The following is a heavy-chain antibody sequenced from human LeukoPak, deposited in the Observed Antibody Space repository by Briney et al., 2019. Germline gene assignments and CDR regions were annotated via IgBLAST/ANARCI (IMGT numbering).Heavy chain of an antibody. CDR1: GGSISSYY. V-gene: IGHV4-4*07. CDR2: IYTSGST. CDR3: ARDGYDSSGWLSDAFDI. D-gene: IGHD3-22*01. Sequence: SETLSLTCTVSGGSISSYYWSWIRQPAGKGLEWIGRIYTSGSTNYNPSLKSRVTMSVDTSKNPFSLKLSSVTAADTAVYYCARDGYDSSGWLSDAFDIWGQGTMVTVSS. J-gene: IGHJ3*02.